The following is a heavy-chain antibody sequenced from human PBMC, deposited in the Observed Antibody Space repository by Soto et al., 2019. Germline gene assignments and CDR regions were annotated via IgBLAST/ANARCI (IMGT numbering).Heavy chain of an antibody. Sequence: EVQLAESGGVSVQPGGSLRLSCTASGFTLSNYWMHWVRQAPGKGLVWVSRINTDGSTTTYADSVKGRFTITRDNAKNTLYLQMNSLRDEDTAVYYCVRIRRGDGYTFGYWGQGTLVTVSS. D-gene: IGHD5-12*01. J-gene: IGHJ4*02. CDR2: INTDGSTT. V-gene: IGHV3-74*01. CDR1: GFTLSNYW. CDR3: VRIRRGDGYTFGY.